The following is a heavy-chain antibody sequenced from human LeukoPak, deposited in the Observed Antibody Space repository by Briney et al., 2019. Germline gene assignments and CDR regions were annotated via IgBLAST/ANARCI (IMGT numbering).Heavy chain of an antibody. J-gene: IGHJ4*02. Sequence: SETLSLTCTVSGGSISSGGYYWSWIRQHPGKGLEWLGYIYYSGSTYYNPSLKSRVTISVDTSKNRFSLKLSFVTAADTAVYYCARVGAVAGFSLDYWGQGTLVTVSS. V-gene: IGHV4-31*03. CDR2: IYYSGST. CDR1: GGSISSGGYY. D-gene: IGHD6-19*01. CDR3: ARVGAVAGFSLDY.